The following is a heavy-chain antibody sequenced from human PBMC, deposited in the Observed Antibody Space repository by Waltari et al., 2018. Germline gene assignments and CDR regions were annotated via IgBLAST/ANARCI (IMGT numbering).Heavy chain of an antibody. Sequence: QVQLVQSGAEVKKPGASVKVSCKASGYTFTGYYIHWVRQAPGQGLEWMGWINSNRGGTNYAQKFQGSVTMTRDTSISTAYLELRSLRSDDTALYYCARVRLATGFSQYWGQGTLVTVSS. CDR2: INSNRGGT. D-gene: IGHD5-12*01. V-gene: IGHV1-2*02. CDR3: ARVRLATGFSQY. CDR1: GYTFTGYY. J-gene: IGHJ4*02.